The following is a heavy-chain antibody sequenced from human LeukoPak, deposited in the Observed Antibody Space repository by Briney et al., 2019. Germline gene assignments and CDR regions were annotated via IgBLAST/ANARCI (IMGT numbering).Heavy chain of an antibody. CDR2: ISGSGGST. CDR3: AKDQTPSSPSTVTMTFDY. CDR1: GFTFSSYS. V-gene: IGHV3-23*01. D-gene: IGHD4-17*01. J-gene: IGHJ4*02. Sequence: PGGSLRLSCAASGFTFSSYSMNWVRQAPGKGLEWVSAISGSGGSTYYADSVKGRFTISRDNSKNTLYLQMNSLRAEDTAVYYCAKDQTPSSPSTVTMTFDYWGQGTLVTVSS.